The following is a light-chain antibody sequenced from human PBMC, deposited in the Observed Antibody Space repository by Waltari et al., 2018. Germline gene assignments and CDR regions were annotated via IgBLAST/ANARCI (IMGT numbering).Light chain of an antibody. CDR2: GKT. CDR3: NSRDSGSNHVL. CDR1: SLRRFY. V-gene: IGLV3-19*01. J-gene: IGLJ2*01. Sequence: SSELTQDPALSLALVQTVRLTCPGDSLRRFYASSYQQKPGQAPVLLFYGKTNRPSGFPDRFSGSRSGNTASLTITGAQAEDEADYYCNSRDSGSNHVLFGGGTKVTVL.